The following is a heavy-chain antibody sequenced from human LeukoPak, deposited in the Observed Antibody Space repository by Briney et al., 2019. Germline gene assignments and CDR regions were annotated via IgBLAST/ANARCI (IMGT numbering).Heavy chain of an antibody. CDR2: INPNSGGT. CDR1: GYTFNGYY. J-gene: IGHJ5*02. Sequence: GASVKVSCKASGYTFNGYYMHWVRQAPGQGLEWMGWINPNSGGTNYAQKFQGRVTMTRDTSISTAYMELSRLRSDDTAVYYCARNPPPPKLRYFDQPSRASNWFDPWGQGTLVTVSS. V-gene: IGHV1-2*02. D-gene: IGHD3-9*01. CDR3: ARNPPPPKLRYFDQPSRASNWFDP.